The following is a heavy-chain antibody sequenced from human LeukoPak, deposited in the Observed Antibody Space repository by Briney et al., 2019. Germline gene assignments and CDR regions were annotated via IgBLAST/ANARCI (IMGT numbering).Heavy chain of an antibody. J-gene: IGHJ4*02. CDR3: AKGHDDFRQFDF. CDR1: GGTFANYA. D-gene: IGHD3-3*01. CDR2: IIPIFGTG. V-gene: IGHV1-69*01. Sequence: ASVKVSCNASGGTFANYAISWVRKAPGQGLEWMGGIIPIFGTGHSAQKFQGRLTITADESTRTTYMELSSLRSEDTAVYYCAKGHDDFRQFDFWGQGTLVIVSS.